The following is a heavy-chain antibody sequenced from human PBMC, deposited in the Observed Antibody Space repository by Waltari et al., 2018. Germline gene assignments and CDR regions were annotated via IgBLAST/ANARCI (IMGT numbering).Heavy chain of an antibody. V-gene: IGHV4-38-2*02. Sequence: QVQLQESGPGLVKPSETLSLTCTVAGYSISNGYYWGWIRQPPGKGLEWIGTINHSGSIYYNPSLKSRVTLLVDTSKNQFSLKVTSVTAADTAVYFCARDRFCTNTNCFVFDYWGQGTLATVSS. D-gene: IGHD2-8*01. CDR1: GYSISNGYY. CDR3: ARDRFCTNTNCFVFDY. CDR2: INHSGSI. J-gene: IGHJ4*02.